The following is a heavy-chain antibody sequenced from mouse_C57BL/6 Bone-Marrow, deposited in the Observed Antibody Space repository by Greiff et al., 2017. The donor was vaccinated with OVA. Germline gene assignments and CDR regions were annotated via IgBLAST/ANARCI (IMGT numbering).Heavy chain of an antibody. CDR2: INYDGSST. J-gene: IGHJ1*03. CDR1: GFTFSDYY. CDR3: ARGDGSTWYFDV. D-gene: IGHD1-1*01. Sequence: EVMLVESEGGLVQPGSSMKLSCTASGFTFSDYYMAWVRQVPEKGLEWVANINYDGSSTYYLDSLKSRFIISRDNAKNILYLQMSSLKSEDTATYYCARGDGSTWYFDVWGTGTTVTVSS. V-gene: IGHV5-16*01.